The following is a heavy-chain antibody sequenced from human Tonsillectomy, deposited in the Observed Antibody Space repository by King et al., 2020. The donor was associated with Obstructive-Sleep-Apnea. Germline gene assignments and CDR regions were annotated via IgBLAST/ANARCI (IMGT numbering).Heavy chain of an antibody. CDR3: ARYMGAAGTFWAFDI. CDR2: IYYSGST. Sequence: QLQESGPGLVKPSETLSLTCTVSGGSISSSSYYCGWIRQPPGKGLEWIGSIYYSGSTYYNPSLKSRVTISVDTSKNQFSLKLSSLTAADTAVYYCARYMGAAGTFWAFDIWGQGTMVTVSS. V-gene: IGHV4-39*07. CDR1: GGSISSSSYY. J-gene: IGHJ3*02. D-gene: IGHD6-13*01.